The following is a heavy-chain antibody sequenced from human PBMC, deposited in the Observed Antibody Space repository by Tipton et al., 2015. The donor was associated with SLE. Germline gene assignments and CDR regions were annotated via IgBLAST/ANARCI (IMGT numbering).Heavy chain of an antibody. CDR2: ISDSGGST. D-gene: IGHD1-7*01. CDR1: GFTFSRYW. Sequence: SLRLSCVVSGFTFSRYWMSWVRQAPGKGLEWVSSISDSGGSTYSAGFVEGRFTISRDKSKNTMYLQMDSLRVEDTAVYYCARVQLGTTFHDVFDIWGQGTMVTVS. CDR3: ARVQLGTTFHDVFDI. V-gene: IGHV3-23*01. J-gene: IGHJ3*02.